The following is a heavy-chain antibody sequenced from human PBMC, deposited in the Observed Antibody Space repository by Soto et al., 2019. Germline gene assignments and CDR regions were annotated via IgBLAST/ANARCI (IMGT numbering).Heavy chain of an antibody. CDR2: ISGGGDIT. CDR3: AFKGTAHSYY. V-gene: IGHV3-23*01. Sequence: PGGALRLACAGSGFTFDSYVLTWVRQAPGKGLEWVSGISGGGDITYYADSVKGRFTISRDNSQRTLYLQMNSLRPEDTAAYYCAFKGTAHSYYWGQGTLVTVSS. J-gene: IGHJ4*02. D-gene: IGHD2-21*02. CDR1: GFTFDSYV.